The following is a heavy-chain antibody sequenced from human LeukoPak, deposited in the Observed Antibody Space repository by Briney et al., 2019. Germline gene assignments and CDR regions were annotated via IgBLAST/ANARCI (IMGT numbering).Heavy chain of an antibody. J-gene: IGHJ6*02. CDR1: GFSLRNNY. Sequence: GGSLRLSCAASGFSLRNNYLTWVRPAPGKGLEWVSIVYAVDTTYIADAVKGRFSISRDDSTNTLYLQMNGLRAEDTAVYYCARCLAGGRHYNGSHYDYYYYGLDVWGHGATVIVSS. V-gene: IGHV3-66*01. CDR2: VYAVDTT. D-gene: IGHD1-26*01. CDR3: ARCLAGGRHYNGSHYDYYYYGLDV.